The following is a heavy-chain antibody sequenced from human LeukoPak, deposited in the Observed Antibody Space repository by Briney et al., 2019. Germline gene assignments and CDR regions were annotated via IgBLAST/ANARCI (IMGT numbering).Heavy chain of an antibody. V-gene: IGHV1-18*01. D-gene: IGHD5-18*01. Sequence: GASVKVSCKASGYTFTSYGISWVRQAPGQGLEWMGWISAYNGNTNYAQKFQGRVTITADESTSTAYMELSSLRSEDTAVYYCARPGTVSYGSRGEYWYFDLWGRGTLVTVSS. CDR2: ISAYNGNT. CDR1: GYTFTSYG. CDR3: ARPGTVSYGSRGEYWYFDL. J-gene: IGHJ2*01.